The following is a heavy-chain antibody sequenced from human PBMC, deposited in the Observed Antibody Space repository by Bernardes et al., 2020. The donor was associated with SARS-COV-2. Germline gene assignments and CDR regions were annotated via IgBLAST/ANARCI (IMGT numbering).Heavy chain of an antibody. D-gene: IGHD2-21*02. CDR1: GFTFSSYA. J-gene: IGHJ6*02. V-gene: IGHV3-30-3*01. CDR3: ARDHSSCGGDCYVYYYYGMDV. CDR2: ISYDGSNK. Sequence: GGSLRLSCAASGFTFSSYAMHWVRQAPGKGLEWVAVISYDGSNKYYADSVKGRFTISRDNSKNTLYLQMNSLRAEDTAVYYCARDHSSCGGDCYVYYYYGMDVWGQGTTVTVSS.